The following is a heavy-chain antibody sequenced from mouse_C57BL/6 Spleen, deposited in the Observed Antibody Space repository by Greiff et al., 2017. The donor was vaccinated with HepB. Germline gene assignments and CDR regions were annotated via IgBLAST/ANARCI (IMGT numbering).Heavy chain of an antibody. J-gene: IGHJ2*01. D-gene: IGHD1-2*01. CDR1: GYSITSGYY. Sequence: EVQLVESGPGLVKPSQSLSLTCSVTGYSITSGYYWNWIRQFPGNKLEWMGYISYDGSNNYNPSLKNRISITRDTSKNQFFLKLNSVTTEDTATYYCARDGVLRPYFDYWGQGTTLTVSS. CDR3: ARDGVLRPYFDY. V-gene: IGHV3-6*01. CDR2: ISYDGSN.